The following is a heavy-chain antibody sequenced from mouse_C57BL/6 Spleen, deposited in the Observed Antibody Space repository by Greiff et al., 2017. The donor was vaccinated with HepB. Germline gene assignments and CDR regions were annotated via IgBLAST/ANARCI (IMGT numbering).Heavy chain of an antibody. CDR3: ARDYYGSSPSMDY. D-gene: IGHD1-1*01. J-gene: IGHJ4*01. Sequence: VQLQQSGAELVRPGPSVKVSCKASGYAFTNYLIEWVKQRPGQGLEWIGVINPGSGGTNYNEKFKGKATLTADKSSSTAYMQLSSLTSEDSAVYFCARDYYGSSPSMDYWGQGTSVTVSS. CDR1: GYAFTNYL. CDR2: INPGSGGT. V-gene: IGHV1-54*01.